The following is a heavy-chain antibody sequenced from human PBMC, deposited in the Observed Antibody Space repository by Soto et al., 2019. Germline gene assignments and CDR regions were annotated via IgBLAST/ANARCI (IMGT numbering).Heavy chain of an antibody. CDR2: ISVYNGNT. CDR3: ARVSYFPYYFYHGLDV. D-gene: IGHD2-21*01. J-gene: IGHJ6*02. CDR1: GYTFTSYV. Sequence: ASVKVSCKASGYTFTSYVISWVRQAPGQGLEWMGWISVYNGNTNYAEKVQDRVTMATDTSTSTAYMELRSLRSDDTAVYYCARVSYFPYYFYHGLDVWGQGTTVTVSS. V-gene: IGHV1-18*04.